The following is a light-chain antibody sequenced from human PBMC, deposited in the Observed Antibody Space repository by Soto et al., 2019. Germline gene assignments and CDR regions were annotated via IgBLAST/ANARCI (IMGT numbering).Light chain of an antibody. J-gene: IGLJ1*01. Sequence: QSVLTQPASVSGSPGQSITISCTGTSIDVGTYTLVSWYQQHPGKAPKPVIYEVNKRPAGVSKRFSGSKSGDTASLTISGLQAEDEADYYCSSYAGAITFYVFGTGTKVTVL. CDR1: SIDVGTYTL. CDR2: EVN. V-gene: IGLV2-23*02. CDR3: SSYAGAITFYV.